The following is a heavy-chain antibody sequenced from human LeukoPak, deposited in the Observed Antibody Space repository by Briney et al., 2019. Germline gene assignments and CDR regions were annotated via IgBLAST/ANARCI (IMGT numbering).Heavy chain of an antibody. CDR3: ARGFPSVDY. Sequence: PSETLSLTCAVYGGSFSGYYWSWIRQPPGKGLEWIGEINHSGSTNYNPPLKSRVTISVDTSKNQFSLKLSSVTAADTAVYYCARGFPSVDYWGQGTLVTVSS. J-gene: IGHJ4*02. CDR1: GGSFSGYY. D-gene: IGHD2-21*01. CDR2: INHSGST. V-gene: IGHV4-34*01.